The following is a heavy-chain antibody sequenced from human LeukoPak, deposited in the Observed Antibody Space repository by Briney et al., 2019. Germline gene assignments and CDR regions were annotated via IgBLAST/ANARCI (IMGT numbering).Heavy chain of an antibody. J-gene: IGHJ4*02. CDR2: ISNDERNK. V-gene: IGHV3-30*04. D-gene: IGHD5-24*01. CDR3: ARPSPPGDGYNPSDQ. Sequence: LAGGSLRLSCAATGFIFTNFAMHWVRQAPGKGLEWVAVISNDERNKYYAESVKGRFTISRDNSNSMVYLQMTSLRLEDTAVYYRARPSPPGDGYNPSDQWGQGSLVIVSS. CDR1: GFIFTNFA.